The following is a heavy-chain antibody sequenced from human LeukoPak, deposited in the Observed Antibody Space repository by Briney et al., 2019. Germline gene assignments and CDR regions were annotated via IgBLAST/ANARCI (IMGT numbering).Heavy chain of an antibody. V-gene: IGHV3-33*06. J-gene: IGHJ4*02. CDR2: VSPDGSMR. D-gene: IGHD1-26*01. CDR3: AKALPQWELPVV. Sequence: HPGGSLRLSCAASGFAFSSHGMHWVRQAPGKGLEWVAVVSPDGSMRYYADSMKGRFTISRDNSKDTLYLQMNSLRVEDTALYYCAKALPQWELPVVWGQGTLVTVSS. CDR1: GFAFSSHG.